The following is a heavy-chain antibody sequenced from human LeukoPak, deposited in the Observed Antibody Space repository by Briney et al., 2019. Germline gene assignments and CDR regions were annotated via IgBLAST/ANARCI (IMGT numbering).Heavy chain of an antibody. CDR3: ARAQGYCSSTSCYRYYFDY. V-gene: IGHV1-2*02. CDR1: GYTFTDYY. J-gene: IGHJ4*02. CDR2: INPNSGGT. D-gene: IGHD2-2*01. Sequence: ASVKVSCKASGYTFTDYYMHWVRQAPGQGLEWMGWINPNSGGTNYAQKFQGRVIMTRDTSISTAYMELSRLRSDDTAVYYCARAQGYCSSTSCYRYYFDYWGQGTLVTVSS.